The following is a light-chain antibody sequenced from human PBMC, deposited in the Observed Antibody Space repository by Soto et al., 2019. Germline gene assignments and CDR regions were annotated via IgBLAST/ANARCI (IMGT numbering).Light chain of an antibody. CDR2: GAS. Sequence: EIVLTQSPGTLSLSPGERATLSCRASQSVSSSYLAWYQQKPGQAPRLLIYGASRRATGIPDRFSGSGSGTHFTLTISRLEPEDFAVYYCQQYGSSSYTFGQGTKLEIK. CDR1: QSVSSSY. V-gene: IGKV3-20*01. J-gene: IGKJ2*01. CDR3: QQYGSSSYT.